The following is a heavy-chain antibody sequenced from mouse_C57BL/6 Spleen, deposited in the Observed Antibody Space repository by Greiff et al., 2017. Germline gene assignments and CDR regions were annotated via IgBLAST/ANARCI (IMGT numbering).Heavy chain of an antibody. D-gene: IGHD1-1*01. V-gene: IGHV1-7*01. J-gene: IGHJ2*01. CDR2: INPSSGYT. Sequence: QVHVKQSGAELAKPGASVKLSCKASGYTFTSYWMHWVKQRPGQGLEWIGYINPSSGYTKYNQKFKDKATLTADKSSSTAYMQLSSLTYEDSAVYYCARDAVVTGDFDYWGQGTTLTVSS. CDR3: ARDAVVTGDFDY. CDR1: GYTFTSYW.